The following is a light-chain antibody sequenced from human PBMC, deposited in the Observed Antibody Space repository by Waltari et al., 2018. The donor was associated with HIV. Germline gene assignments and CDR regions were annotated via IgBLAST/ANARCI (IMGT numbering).Light chain of an antibody. CDR3: GTWDSSLSTYV. CDR1: ISNVGNHY. Sequence: QSVLTQPPSVSAAPGQKVSISCSGGISNVGNHYVSWYQQLPGTAPKLLMYENKKRPSWIPDRFSGSKSGTSATLDITGLQTGDEADYYCGTWDSSLSTYVFGSGTKVTAL. V-gene: IGLV1-51*02. CDR2: ENK. J-gene: IGLJ1*01.